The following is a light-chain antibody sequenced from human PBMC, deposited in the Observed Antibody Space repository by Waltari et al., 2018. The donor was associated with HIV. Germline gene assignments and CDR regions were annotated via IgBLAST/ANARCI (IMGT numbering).Light chain of an antibody. CDR2: DKN. Sequence: QSVLTQPPSVSAAPGQRVTISCSGTSSTIGTTGVSWYQQGPGTAPKLLNYDKNNPFPGINDPFLWSQVGPVATLGISRLHTGDEAEYYCGTWDDKLSAGVFGGGTKLTVL. CDR3: GTWDDKLSAGV. V-gene: IGLV1-51*01. CDR1: SSTIGTTG. J-gene: IGLJ2*01.